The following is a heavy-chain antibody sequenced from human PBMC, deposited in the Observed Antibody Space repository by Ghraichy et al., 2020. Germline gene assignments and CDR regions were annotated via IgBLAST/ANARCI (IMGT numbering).Heavy chain of an antibody. V-gene: IGHV4-59*01. CDR3: ARDGGYSYLSYYYYGMDV. J-gene: IGHJ6*02. CDR2: IYYSGST. CDR1: GGSISSYY. D-gene: IGHD5-18*01. Sequence: SETLSLTCTVSGGSISSYYWSWIRQPPGKGLEWIGYIYYSGSTNYNPSLKSRVTISVDTSKNQFSLKLSSVTAADTAVYYCARDGGYSYLSYYYYGMDVWGQGTTVTVSS.